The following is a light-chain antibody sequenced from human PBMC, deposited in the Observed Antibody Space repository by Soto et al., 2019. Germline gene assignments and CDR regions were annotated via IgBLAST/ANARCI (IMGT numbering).Light chain of an antibody. J-gene: IGKJ2*01. V-gene: IGKV3-20*01. CDR2: GSS. Sequence: EVVLTQSPGTLSLSPGERVTLSCRASQSIINNYLAWYQQRPGQAPRLLIYGSSDRATGIPDRFSGSGSGTHFTITISRLEPEDCAVYYCNQYGSSPPYTFGQGTKVEI. CDR3: NQYGSSPPYT. CDR1: QSIINNY.